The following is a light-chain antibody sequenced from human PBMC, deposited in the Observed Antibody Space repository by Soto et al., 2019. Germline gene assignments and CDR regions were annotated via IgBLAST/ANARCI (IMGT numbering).Light chain of an antibody. Sequence: DIQMTQSPSTLSASVGDRVTITCRASQSIRSSLAWYQQKPGKAPKSLIYRASSLEGGVPSRFSGSGSGTEFRLTINSLHPDDFATYYCQQYNSYPVTCGQGTRLEIK. CDR1: QSIRSS. V-gene: IGKV1-5*03. CDR2: RAS. CDR3: QQYNSYPVT. J-gene: IGKJ5*01.